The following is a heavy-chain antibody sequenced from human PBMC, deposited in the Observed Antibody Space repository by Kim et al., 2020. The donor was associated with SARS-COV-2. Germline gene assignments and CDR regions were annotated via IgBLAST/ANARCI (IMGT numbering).Heavy chain of an antibody. V-gene: IGHV4-4*02. CDR2: IYHSGST. J-gene: IGHJ6*02. CDR3: CSGSYVLYYYGMDV. D-gene: IGHD3-10*02. CDR1: GGSISSSNW. Sequence: SETLSLTCAVSGGSISSSNWWSWVRQPPGKGLEWIGEIYHSGSTNYNPSLKSRVTISVDKSKNQFSLKLSSVTAADTAVYYCCSGSYVLYYYGMDVWGQGTTVTVSS.